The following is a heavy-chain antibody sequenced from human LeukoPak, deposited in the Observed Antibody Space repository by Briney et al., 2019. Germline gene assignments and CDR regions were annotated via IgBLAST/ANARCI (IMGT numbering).Heavy chain of an antibody. CDR3: AALRIAAAGTQHFDY. D-gene: IGHD6-13*01. V-gene: IGHV1-58*02. Sequence: ASVKVSCKASGFTFTSSAMQWVRQARGQRLEWIGWIVVGSGNTNYAQKFQERVTITRDMSTSTAYMELSSLRSEDTAVYYCAALRIAAAGTQHFDYWGQGTLVTVSS. CDR1: GFTFTSSA. J-gene: IGHJ4*02. CDR2: IVVGSGNT.